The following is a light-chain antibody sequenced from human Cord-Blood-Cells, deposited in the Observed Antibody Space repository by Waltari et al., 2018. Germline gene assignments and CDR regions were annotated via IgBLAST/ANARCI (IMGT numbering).Light chain of an antibody. Sequence: QSALTPPASVSGSPGQSITISCTGTSRDVGSYNLVSWYQQHPGKAPKLMIYEGSKRPSGVSNRFSGSKSGNTASLTISGLQAEDEADYYCCSYAGSRVFGGGTKLTVL. CDR1: SRDVGSYNL. CDR3: CSYAGSRV. J-gene: IGLJ3*02. CDR2: EGS. V-gene: IGLV2-23*01.